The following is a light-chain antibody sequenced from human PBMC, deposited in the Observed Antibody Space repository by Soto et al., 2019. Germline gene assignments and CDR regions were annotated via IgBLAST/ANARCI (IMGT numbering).Light chain of an antibody. J-gene: IGKJ5*01. CDR1: QNVNNY. Sequence: EVVLTQSPATLSLSPGERATLSCRASQNVNNYLVWYQQKPGQAPRLLIYDASNRATGIPARFSGSGSGTDFTLTISSLEPEDFAVYYCQQRQHWPPITFCQGTRLEIK. V-gene: IGKV3-11*01. CDR2: DAS. CDR3: QQRQHWPPIT.